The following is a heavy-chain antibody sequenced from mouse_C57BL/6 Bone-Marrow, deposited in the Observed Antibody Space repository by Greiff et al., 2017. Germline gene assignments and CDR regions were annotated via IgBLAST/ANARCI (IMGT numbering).Heavy chain of an antibody. D-gene: IGHD1-1*01. V-gene: IGHV14-4*01. Sequence: EVQLQQSGAELVRPGASVKLSCTASGFNIKDDYMHWVKQRPEQGLEWIGWIDPENGDTEYASKFQGKATITADTSSNTAYLQLSSLTSEDTAVYYCTTRSHYYGSSYGAYWGQGILVTVSA. CDR1: GFNIKDDY. CDR2: IDPENGDT. CDR3: TTRSHYYGSSYGAY. J-gene: IGHJ3*01.